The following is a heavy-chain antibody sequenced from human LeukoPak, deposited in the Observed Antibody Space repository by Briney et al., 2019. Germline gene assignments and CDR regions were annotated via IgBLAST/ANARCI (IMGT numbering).Heavy chain of an antibody. CDR1: GYTFTSYY. Sequence: GASVKVSCKASGYTFTSYYMHWVRQAPGQGLEWMGIINPSGGSTSYAQKFKGRVTMTRDMSTSTVYMELSSLRSEDTAVYYCARDNFPRGSYYNWFDPWGQGTLVTVSS. V-gene: IGHV1-46*01. D-gene: IGHD1-26*01. J-gene: IGHJ5*02. CDR3: ARDNFPRGSYYNWFDP. CDR2: INPSGGST.